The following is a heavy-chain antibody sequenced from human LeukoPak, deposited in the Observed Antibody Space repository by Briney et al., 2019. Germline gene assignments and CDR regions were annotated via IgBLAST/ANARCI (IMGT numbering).Heavy chain of an antibody. CDR1: GGSISSSSYY. J-gene: IGHJ5*02. V-gene: IGHV4-39*07. CDR3: ARGLLWFGESAHWFDP. D-gene: IGHD3-10*01. CDR2: IYYSGST. Sequence: PSETLSLTCTVSGGSISSSSYYWGWIRQPPGKGLEWIGSIYYSGSTYYNPSLKSRVTISVDTSKNQFSLKLSSVTAADTAVYYCARGLLWFGESAHWFDPWGRGTLVTVSS.